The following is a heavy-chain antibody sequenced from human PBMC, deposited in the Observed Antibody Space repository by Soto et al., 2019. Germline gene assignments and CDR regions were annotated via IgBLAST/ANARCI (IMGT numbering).Heavy chain of an antibody. CDR2: ISARGGSL. J-gene: IGHJ4*02. CDR1: GFSFSSYA. D-gene: IGHD1-26*01. V-gene: IGHV3-23*01. Sequence: EVQLLESGGGWVQPGGSLRLSCAASGFSFSSYAMVWVRQAPGKGLEWVSVISARGGSLYLADSVKGRFTISRDNSKNVLSLEMNSPRAEDTATYFCAKASIEDSASVDNWGQGTLVVVSS. CDR3: AKASIEDSASVDN.